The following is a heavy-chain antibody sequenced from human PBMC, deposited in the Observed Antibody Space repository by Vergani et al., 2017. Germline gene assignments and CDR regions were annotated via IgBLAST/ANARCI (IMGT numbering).Heavy chain of an antibody. CDR2: IYYSGST. V-gene: IGHV4-30-4*01. CDR3: ARGPCVLLGQIDY. Sequence: QVQLQESGPGLVKPSQTLSLTCTVSGGSISSGDYYWSWIRQPPGKGLEWIGYIYYSGSTYYNPSLKSRVTISVDTSKNQFSLKLSSVTAADPAVYYCARGPCVLLGQIDYWGQGTLVTVSS. D-gene: IGHD3-10*01. CDR1: GGSISSGDYY. J-gene: IGHJ4*02.